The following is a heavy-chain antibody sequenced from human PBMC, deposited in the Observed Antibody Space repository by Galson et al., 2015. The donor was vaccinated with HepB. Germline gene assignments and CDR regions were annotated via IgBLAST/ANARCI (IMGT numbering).Heavy chain of an antibody. CDR2: ISYDGSNK. V-gene: IGHV3-30*18. CDR1: GFTFSSYG. CDR3: AKDDYDFWSGPPHTLYYFDY. J-gene: IGHJ4*02. D-gene: IGHD3-3*01. Sequence: SLRLSCAASGFTFSSYGMHWVRQAPGKGLEWVAVISYDGSNKYYADSVKGRFTISRDNSKNTLYLQMNSLRAEDTAVYYCAKDDYDFWSGPPHTLYYFDYWGQGTLVTVSS.